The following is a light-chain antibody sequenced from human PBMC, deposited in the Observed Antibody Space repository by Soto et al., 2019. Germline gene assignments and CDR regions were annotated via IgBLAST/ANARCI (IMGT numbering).Light chain of an antibody. CDR2: DAS. Sequence: DIQMTQSPSTLSASIGDRVTITCRASQSVGTLLAWYQQKPGKAPNLLIYDASNLEPGVPSRFSGSGSGTEVTLTISSLQSDDFATYYCQQYNAYPPWTFGQGTQVEIK. CDR3: QQYNAYPPWT. J-gene: IGKJ1*01. CDR1: QSVGTL. V-gene: IGKV1-5*01.